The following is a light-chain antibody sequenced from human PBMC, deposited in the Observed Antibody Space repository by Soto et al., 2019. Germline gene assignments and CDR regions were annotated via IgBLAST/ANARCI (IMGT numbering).Light chain of an antibody. CDR2: GAS. CDR1: QSVSNN. V-gene: IGKV3-15*01. J-gene: IGKJ1*01. Sequence: EIVMTQSPATLSVSPGESATISCRASQSVSNNLAWYQQKPGQTPRLLIYGASTRATGFPARFSGSGSGTEFTLTISSLQSEDFAVYYCHQYNNWPPTWTFGQGTKVEIK. CDR3: HQYNNWPPTWT.